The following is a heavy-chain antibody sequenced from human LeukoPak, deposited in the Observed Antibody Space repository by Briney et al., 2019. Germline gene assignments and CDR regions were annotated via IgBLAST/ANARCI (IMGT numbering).Heavy chain of an antibody. Sequence: ASVKVSCKASGGTLSDYAITWVRQAPGQGLEWMGGIIPMFGTANYAQKFQGRVTITADESTSTAYMELSSLRSEDTAVYYCARGRRDLYQLLRVYESSWFDPWGQGTLVTVSS. CDR1: GGTLSDYA. CDR2: IIPMFGTA. V-gene: IGHV1-69*13. J-gene: IGHJ5*02. CDR3: ARGRRDLYQLLRVYESSWFDP. D-gene: IGHD2-2*01.